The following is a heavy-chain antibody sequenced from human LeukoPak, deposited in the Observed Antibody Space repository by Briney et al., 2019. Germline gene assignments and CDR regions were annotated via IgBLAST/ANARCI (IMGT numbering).Heavy chain of an antibody. V-gene: IGHV3-30-3*01. D-gene: IGHD6-13*01. CDR2: ISYDGSNK. J-gene: IGHJ3*02. CDR3: ARSSSSWYWSAFDI. Sequence: GRSLRLSCAASGFTFSSYAMHWVRQAPGKGLEWVAVISYDGSNKYYADSVKGRFTISRDNSKNTLYLQMNSLRAEDTAVYYCARSSSSWYWSAFDIWGQGTMVTVSS. CDR1: GFTFSSYA.